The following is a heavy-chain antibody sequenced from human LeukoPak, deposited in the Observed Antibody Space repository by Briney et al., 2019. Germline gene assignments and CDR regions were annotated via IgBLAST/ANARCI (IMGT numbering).Heavy chain of an antibody. Sequence: GGSLRLSCAASGFTFSSYWMHWVRQAPGKGLVWVSRINSDGSSINYADSVKGRFTISRDNAKNTLFLQMNSLRAEDTAVYYCAMGPYYYDSSGYYYWGQGTLVTVSS. J-gene: IGHJ4*02. CDR2: INSDGSSI. D-gene: IGHD3-22*01. CDR3: AMGPYYYDSSGYYY. CDR1: GFTFSSYW. V-gene: IGHV3-74*01.